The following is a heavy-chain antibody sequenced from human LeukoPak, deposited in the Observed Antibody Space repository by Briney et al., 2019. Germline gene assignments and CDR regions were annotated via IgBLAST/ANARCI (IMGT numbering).Heavy chain of an antibody. CDR3: AREIGGLLKVLDY. D-gene: IGHD3-10*01. V-gene: IGHV3-21*01. Sequence: PGGSLRLSCAASGFTFSSYSMNWVRQAPGKGLEWVSSISSSSSYIYYADPVKGRFTISRDNAKNSLYLQMNSLRAEDTAVYYCAREIGGLLKVLDYWGQGTLVTVSS. CDR1: GFTFSSYS. J-gene: IGHJ4*02. CDR2: ISSSSSYI.